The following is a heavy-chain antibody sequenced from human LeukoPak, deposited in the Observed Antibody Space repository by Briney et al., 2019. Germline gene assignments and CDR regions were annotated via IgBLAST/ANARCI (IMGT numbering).Heavy chain of an antibody. Sequence: PSETLSLTCAVYGGSFSAYYWSWIRQPPGKGLEWIGEINHSGSTNYNPSLKSRVTVSVDTSKNQFSLKLSSVTAADTAVYYCARVGRYSGTPRGWFDPWGQGTLVTVSS. CDR1: GGSFSAYY. D-gene: IGHD1-26*01. V-gene: IGHV4-34*01. J-gene: IGHJ5*02. CDR3: ARVGRYSGTPRGWFDP. CDR2: INHSGST.